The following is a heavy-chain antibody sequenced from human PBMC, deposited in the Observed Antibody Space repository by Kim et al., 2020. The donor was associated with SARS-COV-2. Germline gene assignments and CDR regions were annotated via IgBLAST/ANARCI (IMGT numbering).Heavy chain of an antibody. Sequence: YRQKCQGRVTMTRDTATRTVYMELSSLRSEDTAVYYCAREPGNYFDYWGQGTLVTVSS. V-gene: IGHV1-46*01. J-gene: IGHJ4*02. CDR3: AREPGNYFDY.